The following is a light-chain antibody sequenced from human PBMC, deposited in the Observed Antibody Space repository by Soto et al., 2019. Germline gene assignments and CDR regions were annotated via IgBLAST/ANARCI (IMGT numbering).Light chain of an antibody. J-gene: IGKJ3*01. CDR2: GAS. CDR1: QSVSSSY. CDR3: LQYGSSPIFT. Sequence: EIVLTQSPGTLSLSPGERATLSCRASQSVSSSYLAWYQQKPGQAPRLLIYGASGRATGIPDRFSGSGSGTDFTLTISRLEPEDFAVYYCLQYGSSPIFTFGPGTKVDIK. V-gene: IGKV3-20*01.